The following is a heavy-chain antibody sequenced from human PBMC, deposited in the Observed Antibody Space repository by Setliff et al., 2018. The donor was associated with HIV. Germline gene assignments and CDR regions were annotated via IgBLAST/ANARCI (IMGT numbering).Heavy chain of an antibody. V-gene: IGHV4-59*12. CDR1: GGSISSYY. J-gene: IGHJ1*01. D-gene: IGHD3-22*01. Sequence: SETLSLTCTVSGGSISSYYWSWIRQPPGRGLEWIGYIYYSGSTKYNPSLKSRVTISEDAPKNQVSLKLRSVTAADTAQYYCAFNYYDTRDSYAPWGQGTLVTVSS. CDR3: AFNYYDTRDSYAP. CDR2: IYYSGST.